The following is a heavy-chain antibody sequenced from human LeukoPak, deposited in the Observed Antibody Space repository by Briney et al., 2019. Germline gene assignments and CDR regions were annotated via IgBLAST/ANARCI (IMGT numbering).Heavy chain of an antibody. V-gene: IGHV3-7*01. Sequence: GGSLRLSCAASGFTFSSYLMSWVRQAPGKGLEWVANINQDGSAKDYGGSVEGRFTISRDNAKNSLFLQMNSLTAEDTAVYFCASAPNENYFDFWGQGTLVTVSS. CDR3: ASAPNENYFDF. J-gene: IGHJ4*02. CDR1: GFTFSSYL. CDR2: INQDGSAK.